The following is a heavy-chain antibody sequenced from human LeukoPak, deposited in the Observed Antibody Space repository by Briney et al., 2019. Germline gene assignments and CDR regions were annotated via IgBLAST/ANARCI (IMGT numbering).Heavy chain of an antibody. CDR3: AKDFGRNLGGPGY. V-gene: IGHV3-23*01. D-gene: IGHD1-14*01. J-gene: IGHJ4*02. CDR2: ISDNGGRT. CDR1: GFTFSTYT. Sequence: PGGSLRLSCAASGFTFSTYTMAWVRQAPGGGLEWVSGISDNGGRTYYADSVKGRFAISRDDSKSTLYLQMNSLRGEGTAVYYCAKDFGRNLGGPGYWGRGTLVIVSS.